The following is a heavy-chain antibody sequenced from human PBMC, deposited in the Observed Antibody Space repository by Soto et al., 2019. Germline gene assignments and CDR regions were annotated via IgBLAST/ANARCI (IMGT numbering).Heavy chain of an antibody. CDR1: GYTFTTHY. Sequence: ASVKVSCKTCGYTFTTHYMHGVRQAPGQGLEWMGIINISGGGTSYAQKFQGRVTMSRDTSTSTVYMELSSLRSEDTAVYYCARDSTLAYWGQGTLVTVSS. V-gene: IGHV1-46*01. J-gene: IGHJ4*02. CDR3: ARDSTLAY. CDR2: INISGGGT.